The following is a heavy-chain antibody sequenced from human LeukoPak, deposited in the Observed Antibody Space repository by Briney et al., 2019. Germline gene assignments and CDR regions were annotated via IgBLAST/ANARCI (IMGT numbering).Heavy chain of an antibody. Sequence: PGRSLRLSXAASGFTFHDYAMHWVRQAPGKGLEWVSGISWNGGTIYYADSVKGRFTISRDNAKNSLYLQMNSLRPEDMALYYCAKGPTYSSSSLFDYWGQGILVAVSS. J-gene: IGHJ4*02. D-gene: IGHD6-6*01. CDR3: AKGPTYSSSSLFDY. CDR1: GFTFHDYA. CDR2: ISWNGGTI. V-gene: IGHV3-9*03.